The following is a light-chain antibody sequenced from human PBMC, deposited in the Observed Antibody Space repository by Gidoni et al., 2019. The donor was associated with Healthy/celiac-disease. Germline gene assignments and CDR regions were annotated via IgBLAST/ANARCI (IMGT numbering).Light chain of an antibody. CDR2: GNS. J-gene: IGLJ3*02. CDR3: QSYDSSLSGSWV. CDR1: SSNIGAGYD. Sequence: QSVLTQPPSVSGAPGQRVTLSGTGSSSNIGAGYDVHWYQQLPGTAPKLLIYGNSTRPSGVPDRFSGSKSGTSASLAITGLQAEDEADYSCQSYDSSLSGSWVFGGGTKLTVL. V-gene: IGLV1-40*01.